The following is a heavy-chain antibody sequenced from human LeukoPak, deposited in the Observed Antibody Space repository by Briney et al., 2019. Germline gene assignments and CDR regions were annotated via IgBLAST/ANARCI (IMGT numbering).Heavy chain of an antibody. V-gene: IGHV4-59*01. J-gene: IGHJ2*01. Sequence: PSETLSLTCAVSGVSISNYYCRWLRQPPGKGLEWLGYIHYSGYTNYNPSLKSRVAISVDTSKNQFSLNLSSVTAADTAVYSCARHWGSDWYFDLWGRGTLVTVSS. D-gene: IGHD7-27*01. CDR3: ARHWGSDWYFDL. CDR1: GVSISNYY. CDR2: IHYSGYT.